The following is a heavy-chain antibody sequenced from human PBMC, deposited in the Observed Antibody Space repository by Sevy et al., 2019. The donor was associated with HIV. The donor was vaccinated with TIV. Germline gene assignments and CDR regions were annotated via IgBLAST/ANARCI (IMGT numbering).Heavy chain of an antibody. CDR3: ARQMHYYDSTGYYHWDY. CDR1: GGSISSSNYY. D-gene: IGHD3-22*01. Sequence: SETLSLTCTVSGGSISSSNYYCGWIRQPPGKGLEWIANIYYTGSTYYNPSLKSRVTIFADTSKNQFSLKLSSVTAADTALYYCARQMHYYDSTGYYHWDYWGQGTTVIVSS. J-gene: IGHJ4*02. CDR2: IYYTGST. V-gene: IGHV4-39*01.